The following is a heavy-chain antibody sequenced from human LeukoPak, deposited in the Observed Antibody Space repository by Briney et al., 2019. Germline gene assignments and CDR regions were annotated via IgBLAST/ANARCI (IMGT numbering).Heavy chain of an antibody. CDR3: VRDLAAAIGDY. CDR1: GYNFIGYY. D-gene: IGHD6-13*01. J-gene: IGHJ4*02. V-gene: IGHV1-2*02. Sequence: ASVKVSCKGSGYNFIGYYKHWVRQAPGQGLEWMGWINPNTGDTNYAQKFQGRVTMTRETSISTAYMDLSRLRSDDTAVYYCVRDLAAAIGDYSGQGTLVTVSS. CDR2: INPNTGDT.